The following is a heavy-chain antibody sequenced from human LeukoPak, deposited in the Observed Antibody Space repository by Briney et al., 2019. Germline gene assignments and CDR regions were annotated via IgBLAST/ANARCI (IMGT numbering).Heavy chain of an antibody. Sequence: SETLSLTCTVSGYSISSGYYWGWIRQPPGKGLEWIGSIYHSGSTYYNPSLKSRVTISVDTSKNQFSLKLSSVTAADTAVYYCARVPKQYYGPSDYWGQGTLVTVSS. CDR3: ARVPKQYYGPSDY. J-gene: IGHJ4*02. D-gene: IGHD3-10*01. CDR2: IYHSGST. V-gene: IGHV4-38-2*02. CDR1: GYSISSGYY.